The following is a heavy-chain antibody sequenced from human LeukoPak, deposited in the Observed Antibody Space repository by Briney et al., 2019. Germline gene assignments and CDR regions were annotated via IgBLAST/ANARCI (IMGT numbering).Heavy chain of an antibody. CDR2: IYYSVST. CDR3: AREDSSGYLGY. D-gene: IGHD3-22*01. J-gene: IGHJ4*02. V-gene: IGHV4-61*01. CDR1: GGSVSSNIYY. Sequence: PSETLSLTCTVSGGSVSSNIYYWNWIRQPPGKGLEWIGYIYYSVSTNYNPSLKSRVTISVDTSKNQFSLKLTSLTAADTAVYYCAREDSSGYLGYWGQGTLVTVSS.